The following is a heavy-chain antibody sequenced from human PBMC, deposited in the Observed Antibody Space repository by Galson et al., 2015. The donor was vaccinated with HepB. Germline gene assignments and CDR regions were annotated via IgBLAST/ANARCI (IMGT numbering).Heavy chain of an antibody. V-gene: IGHV3-23*01. CDR2: ISGSGGST. CDR1: GFTFSSYA. CDR3: AKDPGEQWLEYPDRIDY. J-gene: IGHJ4*02. Sequence: SLRLSCAASGFTFSSYAMSWVRQAPGKGLEWVSAISGSGGSTYYADSVKGRFTISRDNSKNTLYLQMNSLRAEDTAVYYCAKDPGEQWLEYPDRIDYWGQGTLVTVSS. D-gene: IGHD6-19*01.